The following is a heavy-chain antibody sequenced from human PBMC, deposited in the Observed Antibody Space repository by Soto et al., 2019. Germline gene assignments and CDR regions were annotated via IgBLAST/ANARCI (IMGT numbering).Heavy chain of an antibody. D-gene: IGHD3-16*01. CDR1: GFTFSSYG. CDR3: AGVWGRFSAFDI. J-gene: IGHJ3*02. Sequence: PGGSLRLSCAASGFTFSSYGMHWVRQAPGKGLEWVAVIWYDGSNKYYADSVKGRFTISRDYSKNTLYLQMNSLRAEDTAVYYCAGVWGRFSAFDIWGQGTTVTVSS. V-gene: IGHV3-30*02. CDR2: IWYDGSNK.